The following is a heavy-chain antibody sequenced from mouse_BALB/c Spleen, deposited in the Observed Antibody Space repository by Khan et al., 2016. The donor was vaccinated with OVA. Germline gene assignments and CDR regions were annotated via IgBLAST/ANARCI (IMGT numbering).Heavy chain of an antibody. CDR3: ARLEDK. V-gene: IGHV2-9*02. Sequence: QVQLKESGPGLVAPSQSLSITCTVSGFSLTSYGVHWVRQPPGKGPEWLGVIWAGGSTNYNSALMSRLSISKDNSKSPVFLKMNSLQTDDTAMYYCARLEDKWGQGTTLTVSS. J-gene: IGHJ2*01. CDR1: GFSLTSYG. CDR2: IWAGGST.